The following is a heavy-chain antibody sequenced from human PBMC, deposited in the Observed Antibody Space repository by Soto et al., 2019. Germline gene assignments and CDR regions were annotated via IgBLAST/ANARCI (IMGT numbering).Heavy chain of an antibody. CDR2: ISGYDGNT. V-gene: IGHV1-18*01. CDR3: ARHTSQWANWFVP. CDR1: GYTFTSYG. Sequence: ASVKVSCKASGYTFTSYGISWVRQAPGQGLEWVGWISGYDGNTDYAHKFRGRVTMTTDTSTNTAYMDLRSLRSDDTAVYYCARHTSQWANWFVPRGQGIPITVSP. D-gene: IGHD2-8*01. J-gene: IGHJ5*02.